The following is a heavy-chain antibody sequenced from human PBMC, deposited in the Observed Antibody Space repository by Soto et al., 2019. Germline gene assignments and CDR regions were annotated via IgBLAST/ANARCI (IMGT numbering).Heavy chain of an antibody. CDR1: GFTFTSSA. D-gene: IGHD1-26*01. CDR3: AGSGSYPVAPDY. V-gene: IGHV1-58*01. CDR2: IVVGSGNT. Sequence: QMQLVQSGPEVKKPGTSVKVSCKASGFTFTSSAVQWVRQARGQRLEWIGWIVVGSGNTNYAQKFQERVTITRDMSTSTAYMELSSLRSEDTAVYYCAGSGSYPVAPDYWGQGTLVTVSS. J-gene: IGHJ4*02.